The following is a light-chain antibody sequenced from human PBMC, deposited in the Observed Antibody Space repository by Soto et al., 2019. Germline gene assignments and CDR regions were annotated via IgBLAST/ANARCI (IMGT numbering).Light chain of an antibody. Sequence: EIVLTQSPATLSLSPGERATLSCRASQSVRSFLAWYQQKPGQAPRLLIYDASNRATGVTGRFSGSGSGTDFTITISSLEPEDFAVYACQQRSSWPPALSFSGGTKVE. V-gene: IGKV3-11*01. CDR1: QSVRSF. J-gene: IGKJ4*01. CDR3: QQRSSWPPALS. CDR2: DAS.